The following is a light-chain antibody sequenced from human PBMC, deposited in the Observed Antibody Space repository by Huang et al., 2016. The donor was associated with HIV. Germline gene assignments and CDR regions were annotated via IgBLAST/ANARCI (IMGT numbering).Light chain of an antibody. V-gene: IGKV1-NL1*01. Sequence: DIQMTQSPSSLSASVGDRVTITCRASQGISNSLAWYQQKAGKAPKLRVYAASRLESGVPSRFSGSGSGTDYSLTISSLQPEDFATYYCQQYYSTLGLTFGGGTKVEIK. CDR2: AAS. CDR3: QQYYSTLGLT. CDR1: QGISNS. J-gene: IGKJ4*01.